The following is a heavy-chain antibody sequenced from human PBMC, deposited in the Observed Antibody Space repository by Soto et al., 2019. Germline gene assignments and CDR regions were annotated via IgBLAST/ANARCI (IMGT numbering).Heavy chain of an antibody. J-gene: IGHJ3*02. CDR2: TYYRSKWYN. V-gene: IGHV6-1*01. Sequence: SQTLSLTCAISGDSVSSNSAAWNWIRQSPSRGLEWLGRTYYRSKWYNDYAVSVKSRITVNPDTSKNQFSLQLNSVTPEDTAVYYCARARYYYDSSGYYPDAFDIWGQGTMVTVS. CDR3: ARARYYYDSSGYYPDAFDI. D-gene: IGHD3-22*01. CDR1: GDSVSSNSAA.